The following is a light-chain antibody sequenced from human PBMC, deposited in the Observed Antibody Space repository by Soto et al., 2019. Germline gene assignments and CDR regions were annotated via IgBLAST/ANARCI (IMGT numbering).Light chain of an antibody. CDR2: AAS. Sequence: AIHITQSPSGLCSSVGQRVTMRCRASQGIRNDLGWYQQKPGKAPKLLIYAASSLQSGVPSRFSGSGSGTDFTLTIRSLQPEDFATYYCLQDYNYPEWTFGQGTTVDIK. CDR1: QGIRND. V-gene: IGKV1-6*01. CDR3: LQDYNYPEWT. J-gene: IGKJ1*01.